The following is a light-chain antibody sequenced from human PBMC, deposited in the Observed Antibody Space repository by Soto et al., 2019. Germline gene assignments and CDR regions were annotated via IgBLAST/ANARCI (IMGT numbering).Light chain of an antibody. Sequence: DKKMTLSLSTLSAYIEDRVTSTCRSRQSISIWLAWYQQKPGKAPKLLIYDASILESGVPSRFSGSGSGTEFTLTISSLQPDDFATYYCQQYNSYRTFGQRTKV. V-gene: IGKV1-5*01. J-gene: IGKJ1*01. CDR3: QQYNSYRT. CDR2: DAS. CDR1: QSISIW.